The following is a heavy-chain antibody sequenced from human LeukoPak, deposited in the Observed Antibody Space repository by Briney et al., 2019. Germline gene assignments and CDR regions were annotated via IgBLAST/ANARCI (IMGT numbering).Heavy chain of an antibody. V-gene: IGHV3-48*03. CDR3: ARDYSSYYGLDV. D-gene: IGHD3-22*01. J-gene: IGHJ6*02. CDR2: ISSSDSTI. CDR1: GFTFSSYE. Sequence: GSLRLSCAASGFTFSSYEMNWVRQAPGKGLEWVSYISSSDSTIYYADSVRGRFTISRDNAKNSLYLQMTSLRAEDTAVYYCARDYSSYYGLDVWGQGTTVTVSS.